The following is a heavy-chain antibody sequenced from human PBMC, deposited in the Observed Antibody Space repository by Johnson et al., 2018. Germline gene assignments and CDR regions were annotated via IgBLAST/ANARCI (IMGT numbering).Heavy chain of an antibody. CDR1: GGSIGSSTYY. V-gene: IGHV4-39*01. CDR2: IYNSGTS. CDR3: ARHAYSSGQIDAFYI. Sequence: QVQLQESGPGLVKPTETLALTCTVSGGSIGSSTYYWGWIRQPPGKGLEWIGSIYNSGTSYYNPSLKSRVTISVDTSQNQFSLKLTSVTAADTAVYYCARHAYSSGQIDAFYIWGQGTMVTVSS. D-gene: IGHD6-19*01. J-gene: IGHJ3*02.